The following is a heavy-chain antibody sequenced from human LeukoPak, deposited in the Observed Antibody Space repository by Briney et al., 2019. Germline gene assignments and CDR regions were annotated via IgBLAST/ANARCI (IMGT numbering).Heavy chain of an antibody. J-gene: IGHJ5*02. CDR1: GYTFTSYG. D-gene: IGHD1-26*01. CDR2: INPNSGGT. Sequence: ASVKVSCKASGYTFTSYGISWVRQAPGQGLEWMGWINPNSGGTNYAQKFQGRVTMTRDTSIGTAYMELSRLRSDDTAIYYCARGGIVGARNWFDPWGQGTLVTVSS. CDR3: ARGGIVGARNWFDP. V-gene: IGHV1-2*02.